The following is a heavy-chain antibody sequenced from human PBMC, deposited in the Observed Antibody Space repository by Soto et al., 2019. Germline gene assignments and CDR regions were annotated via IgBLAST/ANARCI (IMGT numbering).Heavy chain of an antibody. D-gene: IGHD3-16*02. CDR3: ARSQKGLKYYDYVWGSYRYPLGMDV. J-gene: IGHJ6*02. V-gene: IGHV4-31*03. Sequence: SETLSLTCTVSGGSISSGGYYWSWTRQHPGKGLEWIGYIYYSGSTYYNPSLKSRVTISVDTSKNQFSLKLSSVTAADTAVYYCARSQKGLKYYDYVWGSYRYPLGMDVWGQGTTVTVSS. CDR2: IYYSGST. CDR1: GGSISSGGYY.